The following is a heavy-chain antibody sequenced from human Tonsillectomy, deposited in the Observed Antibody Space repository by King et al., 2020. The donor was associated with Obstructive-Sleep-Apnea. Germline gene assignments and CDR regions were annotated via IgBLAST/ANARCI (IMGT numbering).Heavy chain of an antibody. J-gene: IGHJ3*02. D-gene: IGHD3-22*01. V-gene: IGHV4-59*08. CDR3: ARHLYSSGYSCAFDT. Sequence: QLQESGPGLVKPSETLSLTCTVSNGSIRSYYWSWIRQPPGKGLEWIGYIYYSGSTNYNPSLKSRVTISLDTSKNQFSLKFSSVTAADTAVYYCARHLYSSGYSCAFDTWGQGTTVTVSS. CDR1: NGSIRSYY. CDR2: IYYSGST.